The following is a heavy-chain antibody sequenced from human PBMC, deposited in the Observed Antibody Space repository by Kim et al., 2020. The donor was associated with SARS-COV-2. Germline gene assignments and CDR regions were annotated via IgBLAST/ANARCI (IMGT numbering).Heavy chain of an antibody. CDR3: TRATSDSSGFRY. V-gene: IGHV4-61*01. Sequence: SETLSLTCTVSGGSVSSGSYYWSWIRQPPGKGLEWIGYIYYSGSTNYNPSLKSRVTISVDTSKNQFSLKLSSVTAADTAVYYCTRATSDSSGFRYWGQGTLVTVSS. CDR2: IYYSGST. CDR1: GGSVSSGSYY. J-gene: IGHJ4*02. D-gene: IGHD3-22*01.